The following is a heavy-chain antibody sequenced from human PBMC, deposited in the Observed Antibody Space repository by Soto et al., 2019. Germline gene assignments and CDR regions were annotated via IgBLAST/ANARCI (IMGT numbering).Heavy chain of an antibody. CDR1: GGSISSGGYY. J-gene: IGHJ5*02. Sequence: SETLSLTCTVSGGSISSGGYYWSRIRQHPGKGLEWIGYIYYSGTTYYNPSLKSRVTISVDTSKNQFSLKLSSVSAADTALYYCARCSLVVVPAPGFDPWGRGTLVTVSS. V-gene: IGHV4-31*03. CDR3: ARCSLVVVPAPGFDP. D-gene: IGHD2-2*01. CDR2: IYYSGTT.